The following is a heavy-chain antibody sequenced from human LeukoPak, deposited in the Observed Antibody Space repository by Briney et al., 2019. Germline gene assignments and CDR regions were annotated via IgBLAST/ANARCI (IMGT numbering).Heavy chain of an antibody. D-gene: IGHD3-16*01. CDR3: ARMAWGSRFFDY. CDR1: GFTFSSYA. V-gene: IGHV3-66*01. CDR2: IYSGGST. Sequence: PGGSLRLSCAASGFTFSSYAMSWVRQAPGKGLEWVSVIYSGGSTYYADSVKGRFTISRDNSKNTLYLQMNSLRAEDTAVYYCARMAWGSRFFDYWGQGTLVTVSS. J-gene: IGHJ4*02.